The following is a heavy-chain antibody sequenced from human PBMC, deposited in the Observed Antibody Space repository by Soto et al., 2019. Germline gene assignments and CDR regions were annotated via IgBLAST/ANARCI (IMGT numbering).Heavy chain of an antibody. CDR3: ARAFRGSSWYLHFDY. CDR1: GYTFTSYA. J-gene: IGHJ4*02. Sequence: ASVKVSCKASGYTFTSYAMHWVRQAPGQRLEWMGWINAGNGNTKYSQKFQGRVTITRDPSASTAYMELSSLRSEDTAVYYCARAFRGSSWYLHFDYWGQGPLVTVSS. D-gene: IGHD6-13*01. V-gene: IGHV1-3*01. CDR2: INAGNGNT.